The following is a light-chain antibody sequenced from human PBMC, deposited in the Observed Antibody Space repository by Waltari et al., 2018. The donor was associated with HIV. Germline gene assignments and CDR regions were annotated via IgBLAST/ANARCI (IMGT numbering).Light chain of an antibody. CDR3: QQYYSTPRT. J-gene: IGKJ1*01. CDR1: PSVLYSSNNKNY. CDR2: WAS. Sequence: IVMTQSPDSLAVSLGERATINCQSSPSVLYSSNNKNYLAWYQQKPGQPPKLLIYWASTRESGVPDRFSGSGSGTDFTLTISSLQAEDVAVYYCQQYYSTPRTFGQGTKVEIK. V-gene: IGKV4-1*01.